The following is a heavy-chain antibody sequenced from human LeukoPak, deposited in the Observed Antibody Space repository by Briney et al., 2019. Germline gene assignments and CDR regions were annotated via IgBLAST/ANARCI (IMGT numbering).Heavy chain of an antibody. CDR2: IYYSGRT. CDR3: ARAAEYSSGWYPFDY. V-gene: IGHV4-59*12. J-gene: IGHJ4*02. D-gene: IGHD6-19*01. Sequence: PSETLSLTCSVSGGSISSYYWSWIRQPPGKGLEWIGYIYYSGRTKYNPSLKSRVTISVDTSKNQFSLKLTSVTAADTAMYYCARAAEYSSGWYPFDYWGQGILVTVSA. CDR1: GGSISSYY.